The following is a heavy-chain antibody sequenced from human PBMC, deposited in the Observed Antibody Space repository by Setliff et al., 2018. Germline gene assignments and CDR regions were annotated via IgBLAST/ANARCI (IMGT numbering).Heavy chain of an antibody. D-gene: IGHD3-10*01. Sequence: SETLSLTCAVYGDSFSDYYWSWIRQPPGKGLEWIEEINHRGSTNYSPSLRSRVTMSVDTSKKQLSLKLTSVTAADTAVYYCARAAPYGSGTYYVGDLDNWGHGTLVTVSS. CDR2: INHRGST. CDR1: GDSFSDYY. CDR3: ARAAPYGSGTYYVGDLDN. J-gene: IGHJ4*01. V-gene: IGHV4-34*01.